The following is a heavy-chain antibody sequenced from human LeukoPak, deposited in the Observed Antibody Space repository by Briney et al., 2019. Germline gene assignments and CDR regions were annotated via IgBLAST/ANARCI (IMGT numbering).Heavy chain of an antibody. V-gene: IGHV3-7*05. CDR3: ARENYWEFDY. D-gene: IGHD3-10*01. Sequence: GGSLRLSCAASGFTFNKFYMGWVRQAPGKGLEWVANIKQDGSERSYVDSVKGRFTISRDNAKNSLYLQLDSLRAEDTAVYYCARENYWEFDYWGQGTLVTVSS. J-gene: IGHJ4*02. CDR2: IKQDGSER. CDR1: GFTFNKFY.